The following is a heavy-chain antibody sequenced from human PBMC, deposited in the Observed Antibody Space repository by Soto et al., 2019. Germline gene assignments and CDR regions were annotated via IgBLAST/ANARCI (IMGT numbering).Heavy chain of an antibody. CDR1: GFTFSSYA. D-gene: IGHD3-22*01. Sequence: GGSLRLSCAASGFTFSSYAMSWVRQAPGKGLEWVSAISGSGGSTYYADSVKGRFTISRDNSKNTLYLQMNSLRAEDTAVYYCAKGQRGITMIVVVTFDYWGQGTLVTVSS. J-gene: IGHJ4*02. V-gene: IGHV3-23*01. CDR2: ISGSGGST. CDR3: AKGQRGITMIVVVTFDY.